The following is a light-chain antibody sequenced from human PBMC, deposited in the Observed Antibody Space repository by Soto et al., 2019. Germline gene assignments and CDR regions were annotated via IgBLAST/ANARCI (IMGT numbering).Light chain of an antibody. J-gene: IGLJ1*01. CDR1: SSNIGAGYD. CDR3: QSYDSSLSGYV. V-gene: IGLV1-40*01. Sequence: QSVLTQPPSVSGAPGQRVTISCTGSSSNIGAGYDVHWYQQLPGTAHKLLIYTNTNRPSGVPGRFSGSKSGTSASLAITGLQAEDEADYYCQSYDSSLSGYVFGTGTKLTVL. CDR2: TNT.